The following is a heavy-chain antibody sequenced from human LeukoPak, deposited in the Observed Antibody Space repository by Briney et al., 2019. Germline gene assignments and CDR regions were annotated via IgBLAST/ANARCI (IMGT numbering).Heavy chain of an antibody. V-gene: IGHV4-31*03. J-gene: IGHJ3*02. CDR1: GVSVSDGRYY. Sequence: PSQTLSLTCNVSGVSVSDGRYYWTWIRQHPGKGLEWIGYKYYSGSAKYNPSLKSRLTISIDTSKNPVSPQVSSVTAADTATYYCATPYCCGISCLDVLNMWGQGTRVTVSS. CDR2: KYYSGSA. D-gene: IGHD2-21*01. CDR3: ATPYCCGISCLDVLNM.